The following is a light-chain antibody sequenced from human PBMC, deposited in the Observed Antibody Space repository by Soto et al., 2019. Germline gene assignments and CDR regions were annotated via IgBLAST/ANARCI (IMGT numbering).Light chain of an antibody. CDR1: QSVSRTF. CDR2: HAS. J-gene: IGKJ2*01. V-gene: IGKV3-20*01. Sequence: ENVVTQSPGTLSLSPGERATLACRASQSVSRTFLAWYQQKPGQAPRLLIYHASNMATGIPDRFSGSWSGTDFTLTISRLKPEDFAMYYCQQDDSARLTFGQGTNLEIK. CDR3: QQDDSARLT.